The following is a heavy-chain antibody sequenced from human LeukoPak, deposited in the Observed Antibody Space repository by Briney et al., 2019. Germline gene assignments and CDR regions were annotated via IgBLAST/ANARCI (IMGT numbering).Heavy chain of an antibody. V-gene: IGHV3-30*04. CDR3: ARDQLCAD. Sequence: QTGGSLRLSCAASGFTFSSYAMHWVRQAPGKGLEWVAVISYDGSNKKYADSVKGRFTISRDNSKNTLYLQMNSLRAEDTAVYYCARDQLCADWGQGTLVTVSS. D-gene: IGHD2-2*01. CDR1: GFTFSSYA. CDR2: ISYDGSNK. J-gene: IGHJ4*02.